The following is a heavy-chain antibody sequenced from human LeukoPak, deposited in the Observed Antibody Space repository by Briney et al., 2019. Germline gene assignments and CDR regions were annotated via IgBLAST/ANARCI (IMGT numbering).Heavy chain of an antibody. V-gene: IGHV4-34*01. CDR2: INHSGST. J-gene: IGHJ4*02. D-gene: IGHD3-10*01. CDR3: ARGRPYFWFGELAFDY. Sequence: SETLSLTCAVYGGSFSGYYWSWIRQPPGKGLEWIGEINHSGSTNYNPSLKSRVTISVDTSKNQFSLKLSSVTAADTAVYYCARGRPYFWFGELAFDYWGQGTLVTVSS. CDR1: GGSFSGYY.